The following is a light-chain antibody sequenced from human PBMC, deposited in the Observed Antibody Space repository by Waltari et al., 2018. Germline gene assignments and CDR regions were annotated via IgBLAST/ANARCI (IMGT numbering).Light chain of an antibody. J-gene: IGLJ3*02. Sequence: QSALTQPASVSGSPGQSITISCTGTSSDVCVYNYVSWYQQHPGKAPKLMIYDVSKRPAGVYNRFSGSKSGNTASLTISGLQAEDEADYYCSSYTSSSTRVFGGGTKLTVL. V-gene: IGLV2-14*01. CDR3: SSYTSSSTRV. CDR1: SSDVCVYNY. CDR2: DVS.